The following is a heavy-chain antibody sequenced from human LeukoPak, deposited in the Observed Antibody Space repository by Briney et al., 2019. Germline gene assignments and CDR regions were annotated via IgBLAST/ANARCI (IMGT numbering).Heavy chain of an antibody. CDR2: ISYDGSNK. Sequence: GGSLRLSCAASGFTFSSYAMPWVRQAPGKGLEWVAVISYDGSNKYYADSVKGRFTISRDNSKNTLYLQMNSLRAEDTAVYYCAKDKRFGELGVYWGQGTLVTVSS. J-gene: IGHJ4*02. V-gene: IGHV3-30-3*01. CDR3: AKDKRFGELGVY. D-gene: IGHD3-10*01. CDR1: GFTFSSYA.